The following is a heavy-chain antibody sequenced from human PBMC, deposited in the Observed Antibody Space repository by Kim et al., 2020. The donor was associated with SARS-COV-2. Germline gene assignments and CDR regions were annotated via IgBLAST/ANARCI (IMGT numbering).Heavy chain of an antibody. D-gene: IGHD6-13*01. CDR3: ARLGSSSWNFDY. Sequence: KYYVDSVKGRCTICRDNAKSSLYRQMNRLRAEDTAVYYCARLGSSSWNFDYWGQGTLVTVSS. V-gene: IGHV3-7*04. CDR2: K. J-gene: IGHJ4*02.